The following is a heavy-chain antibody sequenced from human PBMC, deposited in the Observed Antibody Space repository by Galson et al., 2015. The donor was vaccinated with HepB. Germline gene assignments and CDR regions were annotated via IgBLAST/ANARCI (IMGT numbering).Heavy chain of an antibody. CDR1: GGTFSSYA. CDR3: AKCLDYDFWSGYYTGGPAYYYYMDV. J-gene: IGHJ6*03. D-gene: IGHD3-3*01. V-gene: IGHV1-69*10. CDR2: IIPILGIA. Sequence: SVKVSCKASGGTFSSYAISWVRQAPGQGLEWMGGIIPILGIANYAQKFQGRVTITADKSTSTAYMELSSLRSEDTAVYYCAKCLDYDFWSGYYTGGPAYYYYMDVWGKGTTVTVSS.